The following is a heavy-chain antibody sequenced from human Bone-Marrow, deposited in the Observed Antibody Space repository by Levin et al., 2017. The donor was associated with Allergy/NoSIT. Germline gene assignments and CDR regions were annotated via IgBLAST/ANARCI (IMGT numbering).Heavy chain of an antibody. CDR2: IGTAGDP. V-gene: IGHV3-13*05. D-gene: IGHD2-2*01. CDR1: GFTFSSYD. J-gene: IGHJ6*03. Sequence: SCAASGFTFSSYDMHWVRQATGKGLEWVSAIGTAGDPYYPGSVKGRFTISRENAKNSLYLQMNSLRAGDTAVYYCARAVQPMGGLYCSSTSCPPYYYYYMDVWGKGTTVTVSS. CDR3: ARAVQPMGGLYCSSTSCPPYYYYYMDV.